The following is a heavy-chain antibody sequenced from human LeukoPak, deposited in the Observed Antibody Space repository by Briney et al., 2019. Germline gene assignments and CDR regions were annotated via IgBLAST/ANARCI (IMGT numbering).Heavy chain of an antibody. CDR2: ICSSSSTI. V-gene: IGHV3-48*04. CDR3: ARNQAELRAQFSPYDY. CDR1: GFTFSSYS. Sequence: GGSLRLSCAASGFTFSSYSMNWVRQAPGKGLEWVSYICSSSSTIYYADSVKGRFTISRDNAKNSLYLQMNSLRAEDTAVYYCARNQAELRAQFSPYDYWGQGTLVTVSS. D-gene: IGHD1-7*01. J-gene: IGHJ4*02.